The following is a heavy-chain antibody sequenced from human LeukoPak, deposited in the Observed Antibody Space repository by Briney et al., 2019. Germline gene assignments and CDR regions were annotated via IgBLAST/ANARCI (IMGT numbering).Heavy chain of an antibody. J-gene: IGHJ4*02. CDR1: GFTFSSYA. D-gene: IGHD3-3*01. CDR2: IGGSGSST. CDR3: AKGAQYDFWSGYTLEYFDV. Sequence: GGSLRLSCAASGFTFSSYAMNWVRQAPGKGLEWVSFIGGSGSSTHYADSVKGRFTISRDNSNNTLYLQINSLRADDTAAYYCAKGAQYDFWSGYTLEYFDVWGKGTLVTVSS. V-gene: IGHV3-23*01.